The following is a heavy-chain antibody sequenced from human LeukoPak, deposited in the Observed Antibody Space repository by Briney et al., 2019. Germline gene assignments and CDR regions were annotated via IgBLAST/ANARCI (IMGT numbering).Heavy chain of an antibody. J-gene: IGHJ4*02. Sequence: GGSLRLSCAASGFTFDDYGMSWVRQAPGKGLEWVSGINWNGGSTGYADSVKGRFTISRDNAKNSLYLQMNSLRAEDTAVYYCARDRLGFGIATFXYWGQGTLVTVSS. CDR3: ARDRLGFGIATFXY. CDR2: INWNGGST. D-gene: IGHD3-10*01. V-gene: IGHV3-20*04. CDR1: GFTFDDYG.